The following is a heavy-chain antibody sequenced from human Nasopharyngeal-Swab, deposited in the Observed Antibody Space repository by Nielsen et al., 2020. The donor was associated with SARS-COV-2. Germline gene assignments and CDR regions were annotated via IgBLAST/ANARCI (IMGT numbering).Heavy chain of an antibody. V-gene: IGHV3-74*01. CDR3: ARYSSSWGFFDF. Sequence: GGSLRLSCAASGFTFSSYWMHWVRQAPGKGLVWVSRINSDGSSTSYADSVKGRFTISRDNAKKTLNLQMNSLRAEDTAVYYCARYSSSWGFFDFWGQGTLVTFSS. CDR2: INSDGSST. CDR1: GFTFSSYW. J-gene: IGHJ4*02. D-gene: IGHD6-13*01.